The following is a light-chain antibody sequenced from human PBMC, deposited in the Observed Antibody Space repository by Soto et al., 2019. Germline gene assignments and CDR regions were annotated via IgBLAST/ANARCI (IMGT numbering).Light chain of an antibody. CDR3: QQYDTYQIT. CDR1: QDISTS. CDR2: GAT. V-gene: IGKV1-16*02. J-gene: IGKJ5*01. Sequence: DIQMTQSPSSLSASVGDRVTIECRASQDISTSLAWFQQEPGKAPRTLIYGATYRQTGVPSKFNGSGSGTHFTITINSLQPEDFATYYCQQYDTYQITFGQGTRLEIK.